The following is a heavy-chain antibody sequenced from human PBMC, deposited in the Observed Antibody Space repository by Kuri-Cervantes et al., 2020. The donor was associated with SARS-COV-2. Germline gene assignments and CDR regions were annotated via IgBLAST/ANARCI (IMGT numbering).Heavy chain of an antibody. CDR1: GFTVSSNH. J-gene: IGHJ4*02. Sequence: GGSLRLSCAASGFTVSSNHMSWVRQTPGKGLEWVSVIYSGGSTYYADSVKGRFTISRDNSKNTLYLQMNSLRAEDTAVYYCAIAAAEFFDYWGQGTLVTVSS. D-gene: IGHD6-13*01. CDR2: IYSGGST. CDR3: AIAAAEFFDY. V-gene: IGHV3-53*01.